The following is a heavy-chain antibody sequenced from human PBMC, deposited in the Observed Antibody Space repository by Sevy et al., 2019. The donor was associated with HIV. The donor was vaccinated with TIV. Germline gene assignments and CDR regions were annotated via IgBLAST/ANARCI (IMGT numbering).Heavy chain of an antibody. CDR1: GFTFSTNG. V-gene: IGHV3-33*01. CDR2: VWSDGGDK. Sequence: GGSLRLSCAASGFTFSTNGMHWVRQAPGKGLEWVAAVWSDGGDKYNEASVKGRFTIARDNSKNTVYLQMNSLRAEDTAVYYCARGELDRSGNYTNTSFDDWGQGTLVTVSS. D-gene: IGHD3-22*01. CDR3: ARGELDRSGNYTNTSFDD. J-gene: IGHJ4*02.